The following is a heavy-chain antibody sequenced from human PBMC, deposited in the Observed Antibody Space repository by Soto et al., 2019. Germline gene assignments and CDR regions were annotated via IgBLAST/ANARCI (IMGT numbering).Heavy chain of an antibody. J-gene: IGHJ3*01. CDR2: ISGSGGTP. D-gene: IGHD1-1*01. V-gene: IGHV3-23*01. CDR3: ATWHEREHAYDV. CDR1: GFTFSRSA. Sequence: GGSLRLSCAASGFTFSRSAMSWVRQAPGRGLEWFSTISGSGGTPFYADSVKGRFTTSSDSSKTTVYLQMNGLRPDDTAVYYCATWHEREHAYDVWGQGTTVTVSS.